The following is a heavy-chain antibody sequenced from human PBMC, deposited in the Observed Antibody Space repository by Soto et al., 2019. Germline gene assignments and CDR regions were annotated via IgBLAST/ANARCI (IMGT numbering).Heavy chain of an antibody. D-gene: IGHD3-3*01. J-gene: IGHJ3*02. CDR3: ASGRYYDFWSGDAFDI. Sequence: ASVKVSCKASGYTFTSYGISWVRQAPGQGLEWMGWISAYNGNTNYAQKLQGRVTMTTDTSTSTAYMELRSLRSDDTAVYYCASGRYYDFWSGDAFDIWGQGTMVTVSS. CDR2: ISAYNGNT. V-gene: IGHV1-18*01. CDR1: GYTFTSYG.